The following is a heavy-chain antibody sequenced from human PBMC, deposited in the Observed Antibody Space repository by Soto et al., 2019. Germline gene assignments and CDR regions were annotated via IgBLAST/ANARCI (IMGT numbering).Heavy chain of an antibody. CDR3: TTDRPLYGDYRLGAFDI. J-gene: IGHJ3*02. Sequence: PGGSLRLSCAASGFTFSNAWMSWVRQAPGKGLEWVGRIKSKTDGGTTDYAAPVKGRFTISRDDSKNTLYLQMNSLKTEDTAVYYCTTDRPLYGDYRLGAFDIWGQGTMVTVSS. CDR1: GFTFSNAW. V-gene: IGHV3-15*01. D-gene: IGHD4-17*01. CDR2: IKSKTDGGTT.